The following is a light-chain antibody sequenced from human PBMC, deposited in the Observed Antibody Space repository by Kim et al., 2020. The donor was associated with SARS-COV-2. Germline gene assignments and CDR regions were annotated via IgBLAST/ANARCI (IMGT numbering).Light chain of an antibody. Sequence: GKTARITVGGNTVGSKSVRWYQQKPGQAPGLVIYYDSDRPSGIPERFSGSNSGNTATLTISRVEAGDEADYYCQVWDSSSDHPGVVFGGGTQLTVL. CDR1: TVGSKS. CDR3: QVWDSSSDHPGVV. J-gene: IGLJ2*01. CDR2: YDS. V-gene: IGLV3-21*04.